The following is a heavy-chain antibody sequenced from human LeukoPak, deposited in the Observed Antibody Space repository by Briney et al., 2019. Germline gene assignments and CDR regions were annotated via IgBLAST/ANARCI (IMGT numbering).Heavy chain of an antibody. CDR2: FDTEDGET. CDR1: GYTLTELS. V-gene: IGHV1-24*01. CDR3: ATEVLFAAAGFFDY. J-gene: IGHJ4*02. Sequence: ASVKVSCKVSGYTLTELSMHWVRQAPGKGLEWMGGFDTEDGETIYAQKFQGRVTMTEDTPTDTAYMELSSLRSEDTAVYYCATEVLFAAAGFFDYWGQGTLVTVSS. D-gene: IGHD6-13*01.